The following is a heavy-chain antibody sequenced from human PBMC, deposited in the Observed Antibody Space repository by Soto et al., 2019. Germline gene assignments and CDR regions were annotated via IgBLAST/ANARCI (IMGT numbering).Heavy chain of an antibody. CDR1: GGPISSSNYY. V-gene: IGHV4-39*02. Sequence: PSETLSLTCTVSGGPISSSNYYWGWIRQPPGKGLEWIGSIFHNGNTYYNPSLKSRVTISVDTSKNHFSLKLTSVTAADTAVYYCLRSYCGGDCYSRLINWFDPWGQGTLVTVSS. CDR3: LRSYCGGDCYSRLINWFDP. J-gene: IGHJ5*02. CDR2: IFHNGNT. D-gene: IGHD2-21*02.